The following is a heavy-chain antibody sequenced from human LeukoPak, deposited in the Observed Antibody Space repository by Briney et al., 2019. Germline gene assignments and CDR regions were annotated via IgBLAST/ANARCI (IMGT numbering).Heavy chain of an antibody. V-gene: IGHV4-59*08. CDR1: GGSISSYY. CDR2: IYYSGST. D-gene: IGHD5/OR15-5a*01. Sequence: SETLSLTCTVSGGSISSYYWSWIRQPPGKGLEWIGYIYYSGSTNYNPSLKSRVTISVDTSKNQFSLKLSSVTAADTAVYYCARSIYDDGSFVYWGQGTLVTVSS. CDR3: ARSIYDDGSFVY. J-gene: IGHJ4*02.